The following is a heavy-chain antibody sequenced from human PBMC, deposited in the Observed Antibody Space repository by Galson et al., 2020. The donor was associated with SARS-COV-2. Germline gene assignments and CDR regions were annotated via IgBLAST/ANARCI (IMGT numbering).Heavy chain of an antibody. CDR3: ARDNGGGSSGRRLNYYYYYGMDV. Sequence: GGSLRLSCAASGFTFSSYWMSWVRQAPGKGLEWVANIKQDGSEKYYVDSVKGRFTISRDNAKNSLYLQMNSLRAEDTAVYYCARDNGGGSSGRRLNYYYYYGMDVWGQGTTVTVSS. V-gene: IGHV3-7*01. D-gene: IGHD6-19*01. CDR1: GFTFSSYW. CDR2: IKQDGSEK. J-gene: IGHJ6*02.